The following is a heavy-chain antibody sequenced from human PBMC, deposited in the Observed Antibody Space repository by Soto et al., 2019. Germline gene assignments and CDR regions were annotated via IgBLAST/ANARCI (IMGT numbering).Heavy chain of an antibody. D-gene: IGHD2-15*01. Sequence: APVKVSCKAPGYTFTRYYMHCVRRAPGQRLEWMGIINRSGGSTSYAQKFQGRVTMTRDTSTSTVYMELSSLRSEDTAVYYCAADSRGTPVWGQGTLVTVSS. J-gene: IGHJ4*02. CDR1: GYTFTRYY. CDR2: INRSGGST. CDR3: AADSRGTPV. V-gene: IGHV1-46*01.